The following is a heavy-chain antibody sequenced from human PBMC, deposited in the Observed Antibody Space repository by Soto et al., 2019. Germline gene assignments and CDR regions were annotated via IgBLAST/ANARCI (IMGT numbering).Heavy chain of an antibody. V-gene: IGHV3-48*03. J-gene: IGHJ6*02. CDR3: ARGAAAGEYYYYYYGMDV. D-gene: IGHD6-13*01. CDR2: ISSSGSTI. CDR1: GFTFSSYE. Sequence: HPGGSLRLSCAASGFTFSSYEMNWVRQAPGKGLEWVSYISSSGSTIYYADSVKGRFTISRDNAKNSLYLQMNSLRAEDSAVYYCARGAAAGEYYYYYYGMDVWGQGTTVTVSS.